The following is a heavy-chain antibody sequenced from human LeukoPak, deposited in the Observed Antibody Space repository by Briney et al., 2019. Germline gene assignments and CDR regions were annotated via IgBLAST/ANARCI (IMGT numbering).Heavy chain of an antibody. D-gene: IGHD6-13*01. CDR3: ARFRQQLGYFDY. CDR1: GFTFSSYS. J-gene: IGHJ4*02. Sequence: GGSLRLSCAASGFTFSSYSMNWVRQAPGKGLEWVSSISSSSSYIYYADSVKGRFTISRDNAKNSLYLQMNSLRAEDTAVYYCARFRQQLGYFDYWGQGTLVTVSS. V-gene: IGHV3-21*01. CDR2: ISSSSSYI.